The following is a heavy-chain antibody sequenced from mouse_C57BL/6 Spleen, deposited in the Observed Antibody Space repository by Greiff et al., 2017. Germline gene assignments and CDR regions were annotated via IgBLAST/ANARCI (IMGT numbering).Heavy chain of an antibody. CDR1: GYTFTSYW. CDR3: ARDYYGRSYWYFDV. V-gene: IGHV1-55*01. D-gene: IGHD1-1*01. CDR2: IYPGSGST. J-gene: IGHJ1*03. Sequence: VQLQQPGAELVKPGASVKMSCKASGYTFTSYWITWVKQRPGQGLEWIGDIYPGSGSTNYNEKFKSKATLTVDTSSSTAYMQLSSLTSEDSAVYYCARDYYGRSYWYFDVWGTGTTVTVSS.